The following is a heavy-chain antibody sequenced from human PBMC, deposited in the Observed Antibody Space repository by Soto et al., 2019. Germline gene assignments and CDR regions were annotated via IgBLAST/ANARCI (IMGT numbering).Heavy chain of an antibody. V-gene: IGHV4-59*01. CDR2: MYNAGST. CDR3: ARDLWGYCGTDCYPLDV. Sequence: SETLSLTCTVSGGSISGYYWSWIRQPPGKGLEWIGYMYNAGSTVYNPSFKSRVTISVDTSKNQFSLKLNSVTAADTAVYYCARDLWGYCGTDCYPLDVWGQGTTVTVSS. D-gene: IGHD2-21*02. J-gene: IGHJ6*02. CDR1: GGSISGYY.